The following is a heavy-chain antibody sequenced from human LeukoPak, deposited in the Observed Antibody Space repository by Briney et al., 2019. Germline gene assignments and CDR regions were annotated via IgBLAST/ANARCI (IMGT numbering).Heavy chain of an antibody. CDR3: ARFTYYYDSSGYYPGYFQH. CDR2: IYYSGST. V-gene: IGHV4-59*01. D-gene: IGHD3-22*01. CDR1: GGSFSGYY. Sequence: SETLSLTCAVYGGSFSGYYWSWIRQPPGKGLEWIGYIYYSGSTNYNPSLKSRVTISVDTSKNQFSLKLSSVTAADTAVYYCARFTYYYDSSGYYPGYFQHWGQGTLVTVSS. J-gene: IGHJ1*01.